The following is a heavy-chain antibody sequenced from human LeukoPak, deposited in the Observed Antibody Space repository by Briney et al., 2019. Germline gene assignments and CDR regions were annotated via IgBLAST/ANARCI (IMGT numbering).Heavy chain of an antibody. Sequence: KPSETLSLTCTVSGGSISSYYWSWIRQPAGKELEWIGRIYTSGSTNYNASLKSRVSMSVDTSKNQFSLKLSSVTAADTAVFYCARENSGSYREFDYWGQGTLVTVSS. D-gene: IGHD1-26*01. V-gene: IGHV4-4*07. CDR3: ARENSGSYREFDY. CDR1: GGSISSYY. J-gene: IGHJ4*02. CDR2: IYTSGST.